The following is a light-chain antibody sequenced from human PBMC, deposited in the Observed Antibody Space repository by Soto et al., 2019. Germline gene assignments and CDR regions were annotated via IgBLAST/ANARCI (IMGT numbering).Light chain of an antibody. CDR3: QEYNSQSRYT. CDR1: QSISSW. Sequence: DIQMTQSPSILSASVGDRVTITCRASQSISSWLAWYQQKPGKAPKLLIYTASSLESGVPSRFIGSGSGTEFTITISSVHPDECATYYCQEYNSQSRYTCGQGTKLEIK. V-gene: IGKV1-5*03. J-gene: IGKJ2*01. CDR2: TAS.